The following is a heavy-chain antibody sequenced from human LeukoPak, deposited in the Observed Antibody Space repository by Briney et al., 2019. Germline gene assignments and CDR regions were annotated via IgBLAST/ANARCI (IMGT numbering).Heavy chain of an antibody. CDR2: IIPLLGTR. CDR3: ARGDCTGGSCYWFDP. V-gene: IGHV1-69*13. D-gene: IGHD2-15*01. Sequence: SVKVSCKASGGTFGSYSISWVRQAPGQGLEWMGVIIPLLGTRNYTQNFQDRVTITADEATSTVYMELSSLRYDDTAVYYCARGDCTGGSCYWFDPWGQGTLVTVSS. CDR1: GGTFGSYS. J-gene: IGHJ5*02.